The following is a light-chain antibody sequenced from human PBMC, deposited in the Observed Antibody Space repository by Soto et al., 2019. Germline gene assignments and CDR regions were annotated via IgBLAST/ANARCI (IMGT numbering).Light chain of an antibody. CDR1: QSVGSS. CDR2: DAS. CDR3: QQRGDWPIT. Sequence: EIVMTQSPATLSVSPGERATLSCRASQSVGSSLSWYQQKPGQPPRLLISDASNRATGIPARFSGSGSATDFTLTISSLEPEDLAVYYCQQRGDWPITFGQGTRLEIK. J-gene: IGKJ5*01. V-gene: IGKV3-11*01.